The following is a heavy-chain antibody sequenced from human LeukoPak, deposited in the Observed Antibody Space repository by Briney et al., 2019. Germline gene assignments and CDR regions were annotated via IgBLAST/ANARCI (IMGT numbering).Heavy chain of an antibody. J-gene: IGHJ4*02. D-gene: IGHD6-19*01. CDR2: IYYSGST. CDR1: GGSISSYY. V-gene: IGHV4-59*01. CDR3: ASTSVAGGTRYFDY. Sequence: SETLSLTCTVSGGSISSYYWSWIRQPPGKGLEWIGYIYYSGSTNYNPSLKSRVTISVDTSKNQFSLKLSSVTAADTAVYYCASTSVAGGTRYFDYWGQGTLVTVSS.